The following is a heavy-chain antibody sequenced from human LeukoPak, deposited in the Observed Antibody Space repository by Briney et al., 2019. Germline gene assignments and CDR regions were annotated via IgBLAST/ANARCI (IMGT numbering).Heavy chain of an antibody. J-gene: IGHJ3*02. CDR2: IYYSGTT. CDR1: GGSISSGGYF. V-gene: IGHV4-31*03. Sequence: SQTLSLTCTVSGGSISSGGYFWSWIRQHPGKGLEWIGYIYYSGTTYYNPSLQSRVTISVDTSKNQFSLNLRSVTAADTAMYYCARDRIDDGGRKAFEIWGQGTMVTVSS. CDR3: ARDRIDDGGRKAFEI. D-gene: IGHD4-23*01.